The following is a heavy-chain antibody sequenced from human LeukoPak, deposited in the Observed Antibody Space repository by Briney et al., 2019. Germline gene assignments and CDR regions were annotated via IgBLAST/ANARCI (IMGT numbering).Heavy chain of an antibody. CDR1: GYTFTGYF. J-gene: IGHJ4*02. CDR3: ARDLTIVGGVTDPRIRGH. D-gene: IGHD3-3*01. Sequence: ASVKVSCKASGYTFTGYFMHWVRQAPGQGLGSMGWINCNSGGTKYPQKFQGRVSMTRDTSINTAYLELSSLRSDDTAVYYCARDLTIVGGVTDPRIRGHWGQGTLVTVSS. CDR2: INCNSGGT. V-gene: IGHV1-2*02.